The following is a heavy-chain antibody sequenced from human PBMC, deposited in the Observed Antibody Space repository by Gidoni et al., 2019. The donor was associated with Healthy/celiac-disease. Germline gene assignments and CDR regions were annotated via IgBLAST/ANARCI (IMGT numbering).Heavy chain of an antibody. J-gene: IGHJ4*02. CDR2: ISSSSSYT. CDR1: GFTFSDYY. V-gene: IGHV3-11*06. D-gene: IGHD3-9*01. Sequence: QVQLVESGGGLVKPGGSLRLSCAASGFTFSDYYMSWIRQAPGKGLEWVSYISSSSSYTNYADSVKGRCTISRDNAKNSLYLQMNSLRAEDTDVYYCARAYYDILTGYYSSLDYWGQGTLVTVSS. CDR3: ARAYYDILTGYYSSLDY.